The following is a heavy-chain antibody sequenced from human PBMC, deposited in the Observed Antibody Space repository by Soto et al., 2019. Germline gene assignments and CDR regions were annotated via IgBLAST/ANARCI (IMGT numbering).Heavy chain of an antibody. J-gene: IGHJ1*01. D-gene: IGHD3-22*01. CDR1: VLTFSSYV. Sequence: PGWSLRISGSAYVLTFSSYVMYCLRQAPGKXLELVSGISGSGDSPFYVDSAKGRFTVFRDNSKNTLYLQVNSLRGEDTAVYYCAQGAVGCYLYGDHW. CDR3: AQGAVGCYLYGDH. V-gene: IGHV3-23*01. CDR2: ISGSGDSP.